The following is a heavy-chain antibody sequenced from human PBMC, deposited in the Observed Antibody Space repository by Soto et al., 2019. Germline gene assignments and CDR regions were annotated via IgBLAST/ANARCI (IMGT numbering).Heavy chain of an antibody. J-gene: IGHJ5*02. V-gene: IGHV4-31*03. CDR1: GGSISSGGYY. D-gene: IGHD3-3*01. Sequence: SETLSLTCTVSGGSISSGGYYWSWIRQHPGKGLEWIGYIYYSGSTYYNPSLKSRVTISVDTSKNQFSLKLSSVTAADTAVYYCASYYDFWSGYNFGSPGNWFDPWGQGTLVTVS. CDR3: ASYYDFWSGYNFGSPGNWFDP. CDR2: IYYSGST.